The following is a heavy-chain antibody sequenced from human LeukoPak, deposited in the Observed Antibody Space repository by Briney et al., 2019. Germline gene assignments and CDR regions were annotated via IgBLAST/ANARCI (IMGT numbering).Heavy chain of an antibody. CDR2: IYYSGST. V-gene: IGHV4-59*01. Sequence: SETLSLTCTVSGGSISSYYWSWIRQPPGKGLEWIGYIYYSGSTNYNPSLKSRVTISVDTSKNQFSLKLSSVTAADTAVYYCARGLWFGPKITYYYGMDVWGQGTTVTVSS. D-gene: IGHD3-10*01. CDR1: GGSISSYY. J-gene: IGHJ6*02. CDR3: ARGLWFGPKITYYYGMDV.